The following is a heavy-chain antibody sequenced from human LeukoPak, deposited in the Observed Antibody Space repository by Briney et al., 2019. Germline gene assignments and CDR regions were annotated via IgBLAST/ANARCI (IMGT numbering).Heavy chain of an antibody. V-gene: IGHV4-59*08. Sequence: NPSETLSLTCTVSGGSISSYYWSWIRQPPGKGLEWIGYIYYSGSTNYNPSLKSRVTISVDTSKNQFSLKLSSVTAADTAVYYCARRMAKGLGGFDYWGQGTLVTVSS. J-gene: IGHJ4*02. CDR3: ARRMAKGLGGFDY. CDR1: GGSISSYY. CDR2: IYYSGST. D-gene: IGHD5-24*01.